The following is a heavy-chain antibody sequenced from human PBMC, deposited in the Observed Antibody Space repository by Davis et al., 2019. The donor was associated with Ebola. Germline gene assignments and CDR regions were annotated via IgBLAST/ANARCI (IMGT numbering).Heavy chain of an antibody. J-gene: IGHJ4*02. CDR3: AKDRRRDTMIAVVITWIDY. D-gene: IGHD3-22*01. CDR1: GFTFSNYA. Sequence: GESLKISCAASGFTFSNYAMHWVRQAPGKGLEWVSTISGSGDSTYYADSVKGRFTISRDDSKNTLYLQMTSLRAEDTAVYYCAKDRRRDTMIAVVITWIDYWGQGTLVTVSS. CDR2: ISGSGDST. V-gene: IGHV3-23*01.